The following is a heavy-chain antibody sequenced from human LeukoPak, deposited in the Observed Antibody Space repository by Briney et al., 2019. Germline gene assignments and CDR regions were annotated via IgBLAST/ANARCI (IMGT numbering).Heavy chain of an antibody. V-gene: IGHV4-38-2*01. CDR2: IYHSGST. CDR1: GYSISSGYY. CDR3: ARPPSGVHWYFDL. D-gene: IGHD2-8*01. Sequence: SETLSLTCAVSGYSISSGYYWGWIRQPPGKGLEWIGSIYHSGSTYYNPSLKSRVTISVDTSKNQFSLKLSSVTAADTAVYYCARPPSGVHWYFDLWGRGTLVTVSS. J-gene: IGHJ2*01.